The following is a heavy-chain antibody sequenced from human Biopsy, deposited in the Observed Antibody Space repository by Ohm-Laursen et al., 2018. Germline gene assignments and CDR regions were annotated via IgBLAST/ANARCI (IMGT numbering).Heavy chain of an antibody. Sequence: GTLSLTWAVNGESSSGYFWNWIRQPPGKGLEWIGEINQSGSTKYNPSLKRRATLSADPSNSQFSLRLTSVTAADTAIYYCARGSGYFKLDVWGQGTTVTVSS. CDR1: GESSSGYF. D-gene: IGHD5-12*01. V-gene: IGHV4-34*01. J-gene: IGHJ6*02. CDR3: ARGSGYFKLDV. CDR2: INQSGST.